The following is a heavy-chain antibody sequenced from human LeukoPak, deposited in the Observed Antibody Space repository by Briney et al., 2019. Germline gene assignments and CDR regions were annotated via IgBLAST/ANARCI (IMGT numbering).Heavy chain of an antibody. J-gene: IGHJ4*02. CDR3: AKEGGPRLAVAGTFFDY. Sequence: GGSLRLSCAASGFTFSSYGMHWVRQAPGKGLEWVAVISYDGSNKYYADSVKGRFTISRDNSKNTLYLQMNSLRAEDTAVYYCAKEGGPRLAVAGTFFDYWGQGTLVTVSS. V-gene: IGHV3-30*18. CDR1: GFTFSSYG. D-gene: IGHD6-19*01. CDR2: ISYDGSNK.